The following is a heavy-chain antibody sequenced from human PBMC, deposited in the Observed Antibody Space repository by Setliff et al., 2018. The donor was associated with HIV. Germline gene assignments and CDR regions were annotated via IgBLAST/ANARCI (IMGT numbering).Heavy chain of an antibody. CDR3: ASDYPAARFEELEDHYYYFMDV. V-gene: IGHV1-69*13. J-gene: IGHJ6*03. CDR2: IIPIFGTA. Sequence: SVKVSCKASGGPFTSAFNWVRQVPGQGLEWMGGIIPIFGTANYAQNFGGRVTITADQSTTTSYLQLNSLRFEDTAIYYCASDYPAARFEELEDHYYYFMDVWGKGTTVTVSS. D-gene: IGHD3-10*01. CDR1: GGPFTSA.